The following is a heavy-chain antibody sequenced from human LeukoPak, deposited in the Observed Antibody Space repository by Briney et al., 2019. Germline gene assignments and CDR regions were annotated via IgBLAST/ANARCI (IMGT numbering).Heavy chain of an antibody. J-gene: IGHJ6*03. V-gene: IGHV3-30*14. CDR3: ARGRHLLHYDYVWGSYGKKDYYMDV. D-gene: IGHD3-16*01. CDR1: GFTFSNYA. CDR2: ISHDGSNK. Sequence: GGSLRLSCAASGFTFSNYAIHWVRQAPGKGLEWVAVISHDGSNKYYADSVKGRFTISRDNSKNTLYLQMNSLRAEDTAVYYCARGRHLLHYDYVWGSYGKKDYYMDVWGKGTTVTISS.